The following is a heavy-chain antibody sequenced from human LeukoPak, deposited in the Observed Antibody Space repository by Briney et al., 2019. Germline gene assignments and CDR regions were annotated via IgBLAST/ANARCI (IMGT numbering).Heavy chain of an antibody. CDR2: IYHSGST. D-gene: IGHD1-7*01. CDR3: ARDVGTYYYDD. V-gene: IGHV4-38-2*02. J-gene: IGHJ4*02. Sequence: SETLSLTCTVSGYSISSGYYWGWIRQPPGKGLEWIGSIYHSGSTYYNPSLKSRVTISVDTSKNQFSLKLNSVTAADTAVYYCARDVGTYYYDDWGQGTLVTVSS. CDR1: GYSISSGYY.